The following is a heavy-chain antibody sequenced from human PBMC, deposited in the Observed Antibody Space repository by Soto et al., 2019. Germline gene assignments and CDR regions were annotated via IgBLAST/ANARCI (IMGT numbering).Heavy chain of an antibody. D-gene: IGHD6-6*01. CDR2: IIPILGIA. CDR1: GGTFSSYT. Sequence: QVQLLQSGAEVKKPGSSVKVSFKASGGTFSSYTISWVRQAPGQGLEWMGRIIPILGIANYAQKFQGRVTITADKSTSTAYMELSSLRSEDTAVYYCASIAAPPTSGYNWGQGTLVTVSS. J-gene: IGHJ4*02. CDR3: ASIAAPPTSGYN. V-gene: IGHV1-69*02.